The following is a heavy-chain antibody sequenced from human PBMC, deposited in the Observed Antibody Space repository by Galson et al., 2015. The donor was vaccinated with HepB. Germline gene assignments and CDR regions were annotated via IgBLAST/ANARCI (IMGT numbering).Heavy chain of an antibody. V-gene: IGHV5-51*01. CDR1: GYSFTSYW. J-gene: IGHJ6*02. D-gene: IGHD6-6*01. CDR2: IYPGDSET. Sequence: QSGAEVKKPGESLKISCKGSGYSFTSYWIGWVRQMPGKGLECMGIIYPGDSETRYSPSFQGQVTISADKSISTAYLQWSSLRASDTAMYYCARTPSSSGHYYYYGMDVWGQGTTVTVSS. CDR3: ARTPSSSGHYYYYGMDV.